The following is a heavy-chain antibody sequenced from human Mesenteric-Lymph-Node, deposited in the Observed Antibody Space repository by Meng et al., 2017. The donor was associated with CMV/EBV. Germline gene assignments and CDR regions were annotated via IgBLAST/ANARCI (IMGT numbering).Heavy chain of an antibody. Sequence: GSLRLSCTVSGGSISSSSYYWGWIRQPPGKGLEWIGSIYYSGSTYYNPSLKSRVTISVDTSKNQFSLKLSSVTAADTAVYYCARGQLLLDNWFDPWGQGTLVTVSS. CDR3: ARGQLLLDNWFDP. D-gene: IGHD2-2*01. V-gene: IGHV4-39*07. CDR2: IYYSGST. CDR1: GGSISSSSYY. J-gene: IGHJ5*02.